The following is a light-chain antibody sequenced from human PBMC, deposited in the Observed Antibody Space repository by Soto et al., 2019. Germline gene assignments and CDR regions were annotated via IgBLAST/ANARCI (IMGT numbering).Light chain of an antibody. Sequence: IQMTQSPSSLCASVGDRVTITCRASQSISSYLNWYQQKPGKAPKLLIYAASNLQGGVPSRFSGSGSGTDFTLTISGLQPEDVATYYCLQDHSYPLTFGGGTKVDIK. V-gene: IGKV1-6*01. CDR1: QSISSY. CDR3: LQDHSYPLT. CDR2: AAS. J-gene: IGKJ4*01.